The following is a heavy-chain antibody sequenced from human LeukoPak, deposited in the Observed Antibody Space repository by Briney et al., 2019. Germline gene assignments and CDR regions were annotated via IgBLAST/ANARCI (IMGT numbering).Heavy chain of an antibody. CDR2: VSSSGANT. CDR3: AKRDRPCSGDCSAPYYFDY. CDR1: GFTFSSYA. D-gene: IGHD2-21*02. V-gene: IGHV3-23*01. J-gene: IGHJ4*02. Sequence: GGSLRLSCAASGFTFSSYAMSWVRQAPGKGLEWVSPVSSSGANTYYADSVKGRFTISRDNSKNTVFLQMSSLGAEDTAVYYCAKRDRPCSGDCSAPYYFDYWGQGTLVTVSS.